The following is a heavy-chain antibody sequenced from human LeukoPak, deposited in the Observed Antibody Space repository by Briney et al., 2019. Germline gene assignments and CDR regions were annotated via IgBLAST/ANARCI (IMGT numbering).Heavy chain of an antibody. Sequence: ASVKVSCKASGYAXTGYYIHWVRQAPGQGLEWMGWIDPNSGGTNYAQKFQGRVTMTRDASISTAYMELSSLRSDDTAVYYCSRDVTTVAVTGIVNWFDPWGQGTLVTVSS. CDR1: GYAXTGYY. CDR3: SRDVTTVAVTGIVNWFDP. J-gene: IGHJ5*02. CDR2: IDPNSGGT. V-gene: IGHV1-2*02. D-gene: IGHD6-19*01.